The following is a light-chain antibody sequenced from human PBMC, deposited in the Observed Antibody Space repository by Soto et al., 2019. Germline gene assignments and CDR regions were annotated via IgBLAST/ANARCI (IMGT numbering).Light chain of an antibody. V-gene: IGKV1-5*01. J-gene: IGKJ2*01. CDR1: QNIHKW. CDR3: QQLYTYFPT. Sequence: DIHMTQSPSTLSASLGDKVTITCRASQNIHKWLAWYQQKAGKVPKLLIYEASILQSGVSSRYSGSGSGTEFTLTISSLQPDDFATYYCQQLYTYFPTFGQGTKLEIK. CDR2: EAS.